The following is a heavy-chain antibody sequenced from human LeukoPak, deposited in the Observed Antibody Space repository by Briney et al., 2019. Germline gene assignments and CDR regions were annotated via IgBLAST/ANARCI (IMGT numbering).Heavy chain of an antibody. CDR1: EFTFSNYA. V-gene: IGHV3-23*01. CDR2: STGTGDST. CDR3: LKGVRRGVPSVFDI. Sequence: GGSLRLSCAASEFTFSNYAMSWVRQAPGKGLEWVSGSTGTGDSTYYADSVKGRFTISRDNSKNTLYLQMNSLRAEDTAVYYCLKGVRRGVPSVFDIWGQGTMVTVSS. J-gene: IGHJ3*02. D-gene: IGHD3-10*01.